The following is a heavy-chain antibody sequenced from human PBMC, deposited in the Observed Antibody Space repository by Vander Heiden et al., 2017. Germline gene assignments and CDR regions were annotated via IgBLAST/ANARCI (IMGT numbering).Heavy chain of an antibody. J-gene: IGHJ3*02. D-gene: IGHD1-26*01. Sequence: EVQLLESGGGLVQPGGSLRLSCAASGFTLSSYAMSWVRQAQGKGLEWVSAISGSGGSTYYADSVKGRFTISRDNSKNTLYLQMNSLRAEDTAVYYCAKYSKEWELSDAFDIWGQGTMVTVSS. V-gene: IGHV3-23*01. CDR3: AKYSKEWELSDAFDI. CDR2: ISGSGGST. CDR1: GFTLSSYA.